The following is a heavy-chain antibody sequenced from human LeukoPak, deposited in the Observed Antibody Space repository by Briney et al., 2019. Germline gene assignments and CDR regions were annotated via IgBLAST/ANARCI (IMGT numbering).Heavy chain of an antibody. CDR2: ISSSSSYI. CDR1: GFTFSSYS. V-gene: IGHV3-21*01. J-gene: IGHJ3*02. CDR3: ARDQGWNGAFDI. Sequence: GGSLRLSCAASGFTFSSYSMNWVRQAPGKGLEWVSSISSSSSYIYYADSVKGRFTISRDNAKNSLYLQMNSLRAEDTAVYYCARDQGWNGAFDIWGQGTMVTVSS. D-gene: IGHD1-1*01.